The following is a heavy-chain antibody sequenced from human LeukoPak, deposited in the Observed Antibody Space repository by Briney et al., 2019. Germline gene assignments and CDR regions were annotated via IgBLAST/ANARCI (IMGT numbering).Heavy chain of an antibody. CDR2: IKSKTDGGTT. V-gene: IGHV3-15*01. CDR3: TLEMATMPFDY. Sequence: GGSLRLSCAASGFTFSNAWMSWVRQAPGKGLEWVGRIKSKTDGGTTDYAAPVKGRFTISRDDSKNTLYLRMNSLKTEDTAVYYCTLEMATMPFDYWGQGTLVTVSS. J-gene: IGHJ4*02. CDR1: GFTFSNAW. D-gene: IGHD5-24*01.